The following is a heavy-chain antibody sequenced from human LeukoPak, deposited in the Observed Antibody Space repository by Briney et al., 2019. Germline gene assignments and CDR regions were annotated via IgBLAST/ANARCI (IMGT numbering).Heavy chain of an antibody. CDR2: ISGSGGSI. Sequence: GGSLRLSCAASGFTFISYAMSWVRQAPGKGLEWVSAISGSGGSIYYADSVKGRFTVSRDNSKNTLYLQMNTLRAEDTAVYYCAKDEDARPMYFQDWGQGTRVTVSS. CDR1: GFTFISYA. CDR3: AKDEDARPMYFQD. V-gene: IGHV3-23*01. J-gene: IGHJ1*01. D-gene: IGHD3-10*02.